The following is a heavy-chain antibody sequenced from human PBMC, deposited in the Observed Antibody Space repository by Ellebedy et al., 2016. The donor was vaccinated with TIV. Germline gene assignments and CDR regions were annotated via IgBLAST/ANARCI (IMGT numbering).Heavy chain of an antibody. CDR3: ARDSYYDSSGGEAFDI. CDR1: GGSFSGYY. J-gene: IGHJ3*02. D-gene: IGHD3-22*01. CDR2: INHSGST. Sequence: SETLSLXXAVYGGSFSGYYWSWIRQPPGKGLEWIGEINHSGSTNYNPSLKSRVTISVDTSKNQFSLKLSSVTAADTAVYYCARDSYYDSSGGEAFDIWGQGTMVTVSS. V-gene: IGHV4-34*01.